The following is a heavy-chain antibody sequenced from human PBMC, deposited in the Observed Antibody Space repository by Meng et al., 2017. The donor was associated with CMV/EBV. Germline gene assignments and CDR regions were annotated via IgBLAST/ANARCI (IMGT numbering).Heavy chain of an antibody. CDR2: ISSYNGDT. CDR3: ARGLLSIGGLFDY. Sequence: ASVKVTCKASGYTFTSYAINWVRQAPGQGLEWVGWISSYNGDTHYAQKLQDRVTVTTDTSTDTIYMELRSLRADDTAVYYCARGLLSIGGLFDYWGQGTLITVSS. D-gene: IGHD3-10*01. J-gene: IGHJ4*02. V-gene: IGHV1-18*01. CDR1: GYTFTSYA.